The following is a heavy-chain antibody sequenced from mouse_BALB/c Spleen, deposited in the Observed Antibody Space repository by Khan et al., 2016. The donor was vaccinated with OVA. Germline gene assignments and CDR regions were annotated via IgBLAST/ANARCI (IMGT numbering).Heavy chain of an antibody. CDR2: INPYSGGT. CDR1: GYIFTNYV. J-gene: IGHJ2*01. D-gene: IGHD4-1*01. V-gene: IGHV1S136*01. CDR3: ARGNWQSYYFDC. Sequence: VQLQQPGPELVKPGASVKMSCKASGYIFTNYVLHWVKQKPGQGLEWIGYINPYSGGTKYNEKFKGKATLASDKSSITAYMELSSLTSEDSAVYYCARGNWQSYYFDCWGQGTTLTLSS.